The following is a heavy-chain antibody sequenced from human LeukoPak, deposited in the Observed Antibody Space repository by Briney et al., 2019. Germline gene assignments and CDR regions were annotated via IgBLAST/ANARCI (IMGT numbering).Heavy chain of an antibody. J-gene: IGHJ4*02. CDR1: GFTFSDYY. D-gene: IGHD3-9*01. CDR3: ARGRHYDILTGYFGMAYYFDY. CDR2: ISSSGSTI. V-gene: IGHV3-11*01. Sequence: GGSLRLSCAASGFTFSDYYMSWIRQAPGKGLEWVSYISSSGSTIYYADSVKGRFTILRDNAKNSLYLQMNSLRAEDTAVYYCARGRHYDILTGYFGMAYYFDYWGQGTLVTVSS.